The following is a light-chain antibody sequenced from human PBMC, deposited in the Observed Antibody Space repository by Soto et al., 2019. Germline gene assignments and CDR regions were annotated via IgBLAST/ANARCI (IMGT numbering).Light chain of an antibody. Sequence: QAVVTQSPSASASLGASVKLTCTLSSGHSTYAIAWLQQQPEKGPRYLMNLNSAGRHTKGDGIPDRFSGSSSGAERYLTISSLQSEDEADYYCQTWGTGFRVFGGGTKVTVL. CDR2: LNSAGRH. CDR1: SGHSTYA. V-gene: IGLV4-69*01. CDR3: QTWGTGFRV. J-gene: IGLJ3*02.